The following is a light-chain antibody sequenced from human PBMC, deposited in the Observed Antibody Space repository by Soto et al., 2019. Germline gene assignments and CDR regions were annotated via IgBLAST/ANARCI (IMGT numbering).Light chain of an antibody. V-gene: IGLV2-8*01. J-gene: IGLJ2*01. CDR1: SSDVGGYNY. CDR2: EVT. Sequence: QSPLTQPPSASGPLGQSVTISCTGTSSDVGGYNYVSWHQQHPGKAPKVMIYEVTKRPPGVPDRFSGSKSGNTASLTVSGLQAEDEADYYCSSFAGGGNPVLLGGGTKVTVL. CDR3: SSFAGGGNPVL.